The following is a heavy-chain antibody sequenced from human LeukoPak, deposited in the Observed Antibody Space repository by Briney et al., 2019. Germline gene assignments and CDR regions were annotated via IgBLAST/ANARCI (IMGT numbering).Heavy chain of an antibody. Sequence: SETLSLTCAVYGGSFSGYYWSWIRQPPGKGLEWIGEINHSGSTNYNPSLKSRVTISVDTSKNQFSLKLSSVTAADTAVYYWARSRVDAFDIWGQGTMVTVSS. CDR2: INHSGST. J-gene: IGHJ3*02. CDR1: GGSFSGYY. CDR3: ARSRVDAFDI. V-gene: IGHV4-34*01.